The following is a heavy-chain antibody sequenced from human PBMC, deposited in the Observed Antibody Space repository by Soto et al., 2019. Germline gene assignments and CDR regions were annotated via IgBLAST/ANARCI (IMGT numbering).Heavy chain of an antibody. CDR3: AKDRRDSSGTCSRCFGMDV. V-gene: IGHV3-30*18. CDR2: ISNDGSIQ. D-gene: IGHD3-22*01. Sequence: QVQLMESGGSVLQPGRSLRLSCAASGFTFSSYGMHWVRQAPGKGLEWVTIISNDGSIQYYGDSVKGRCTVSRDNSKNTLFLEMNSLTAADTATYYCAKDRRDSSGTCSRCFGMDVWGQGTTVTVSS. J-gene: IGHJ6*02. CDR1: GFTFSSYG.